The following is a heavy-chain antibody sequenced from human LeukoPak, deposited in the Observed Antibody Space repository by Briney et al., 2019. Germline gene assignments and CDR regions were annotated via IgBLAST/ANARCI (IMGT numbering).Heavy chain of an antibody. CDR3: ARGYYDSSGYFIPDY. J-gene: IGHJ4*02. D-gene: IGHD3-22*01. CDR2: IYYSGST. Sequence: SETLSLTCTVSGGSISSSSYYWSWIRQPPGKGLEWIGYIYYSGSTNYNPSLKSRVTISVDTSKNQFSLKLSSVTAADTAVYYCARGYYDSSGYFIPDYWGQGTLVTVSS. CDR1: GGSISSSSYY. V-gene: IGHV4-61*01.